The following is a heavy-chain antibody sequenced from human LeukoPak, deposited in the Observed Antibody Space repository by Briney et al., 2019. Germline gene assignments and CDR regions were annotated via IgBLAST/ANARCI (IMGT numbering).Heavy chain of an antibody. V-gene: IGHV1-24*01. D-gene: IGHD4-17*01. CDR3: ATRNFGDYGAFDI. J-gene: IGHJ3*02. CDR1: GYTLSDLA. Sequence: ASVKVSCEVSGYTLSDLAMHWVRQAPGKGLEWMGGLHPEDGEAIYAQPLQGRVTMTEDTSTDTAYMELSSLRSDDTAVYYCATRNFGDYGAFDIWGQGTLVTVSS. CDR2: LHPEDGEA.